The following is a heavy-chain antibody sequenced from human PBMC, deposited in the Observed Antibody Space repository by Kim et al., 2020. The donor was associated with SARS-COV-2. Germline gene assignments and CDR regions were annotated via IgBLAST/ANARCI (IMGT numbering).Heavy chain of an antibody. CDR1: GFTFSNYV. Sequence: GGSLRLSCAASGFTFSNYVVNWVRQTPGKGLEWVSPVTGDGNTAHHVDAVNGRFTISRDNSKNKLYLQMNSLRAEDAAVYYCATGNPYYEYWCQGALVTV. D-gene: IGHD3-22*01. V-gene: IGHV3-23*01. J-gene: IGHJ4*02. CDR2: VTGDGNTA. CDR3: ATGNPYYEY.